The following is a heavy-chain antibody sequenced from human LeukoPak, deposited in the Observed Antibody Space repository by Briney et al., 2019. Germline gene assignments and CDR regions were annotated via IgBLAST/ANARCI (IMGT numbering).Heavy chain of an antibody. CDR1: GFTFSSYG. D-gene: IGHD1-1*01. CDR3: AREPAANSDFDY. V-gene: IGHV3-30*03. Sequence: GRSLRLSCAASGFTFSSYGMHWVRQAPGKGLEWVAVISYDGSNKYYADSVKGRFTISRDNSKNTLYLQMNSLRAEDTAVYYCAREPAANSDFDYWGQGTLVTVSS. J-gene: IGHJ4*02. CDR2: ISYDGSNK.